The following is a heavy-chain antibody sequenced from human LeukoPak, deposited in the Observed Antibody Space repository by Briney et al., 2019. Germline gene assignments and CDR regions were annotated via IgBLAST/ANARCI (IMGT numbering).Heavy chain of an antibody. CDR3: ARPSNSMVRGVTGYFDL. D-gene: IGHD3-10*01. CDR1: GFSVNTNGVG. CDR2: MYWDDDK. V-gene: IGHV2-5*02. Sequence: SGPTLVNPTQTLTQTCTFSGFSVNTNGVGVGWIRQPPGKALEWLALMYWDDDKRYSPSLKSRLTITKDIAKNQVVLIMTNMDPGDTATYYCARPSNSMVRGVTGYFDLWGRGTLVTVSS. J-gene: IGHJ2*01.